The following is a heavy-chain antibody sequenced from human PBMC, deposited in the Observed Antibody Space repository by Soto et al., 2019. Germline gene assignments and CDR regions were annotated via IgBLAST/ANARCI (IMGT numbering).Heavy chain of an antibody. CDR3: ARYCSSSSCSTLYAMDV. J-gene: IGHJ6*02. CDR2: IDTSYSYS. CDR1: GYSCTKYW. D-gene: IGHD2-2*02. V-gene: IGHV5-10-1*01. Sequence: RGESLKISCKGSGYSCTKYWIIWVRQVPGKGGEWRGRIDTSYSYSHYSRAFRGHVTISFDNSISTAYLQWSSLKASDTAMYYCARYCSSSSCSTLYAMDVWGQGTTVTVSS.